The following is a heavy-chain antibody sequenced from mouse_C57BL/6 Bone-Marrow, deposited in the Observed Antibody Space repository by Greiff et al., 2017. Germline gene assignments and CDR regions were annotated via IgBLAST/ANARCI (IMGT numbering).Heavy chain of an antibody. CDR1: GYSITSGYY. V-gene: IGHV3-6*01. Sequence: EVQLQESGPGLVKPSQSLSLTCSVTGYSITSGYYWNWIRQFPGNKLEWMGYISYDGSNNYNPSLKNRIPITRDTSKNQFFLKLNSVTTEDTATYYCARWAMDYWGQGTSVTVSS. J-gene: IGHJ4*01. CDR3: ARWAMDY. CDR2: ISYDGSN.